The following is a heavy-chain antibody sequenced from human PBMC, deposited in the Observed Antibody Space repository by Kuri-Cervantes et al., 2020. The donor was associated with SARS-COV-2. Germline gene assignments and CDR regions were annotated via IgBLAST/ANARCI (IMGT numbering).Heavy chain of an antibody. V-gene: IGHV1-18*01. Sequence: ASVKVSCKASGYTFSNYGITWVRQAPGQGLEWMGWISAYYGDTDYAQNLQGRVTMTTDTSTTTAYMELRSLRSEDTAVYYCARRYDYVWGSFLYYYYGMDVWGQGTTVTVSS. J-gene: IGHJ6*02. D-gene: IGHD3-16*01. CDR2: ISAYYGDT. CDR1: GYTFSNYG. CDR3: ARRYDYVWGSFLYYYYGMDV.